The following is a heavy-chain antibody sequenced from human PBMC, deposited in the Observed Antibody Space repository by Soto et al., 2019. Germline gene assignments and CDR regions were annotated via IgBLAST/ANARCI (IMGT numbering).Heavy chain of an antibody. CDR3: AREGGANTYYYYGMDV. J-gene: IGHJ6*02. Sequence: GSLRLSCAASGFTFSSYSMNWVRQAPGKGLEWVSSISSSSSYIYYADSVKGRFTISRDNAKNSLYLQMNSLRAEDTAVYYCAREGGANTYYYYGMDVWGQGTTVTVSS. D-gene: IGHD3-16*01. CDR1: GFTFSSYS. V-gene: IGHV3-21*01. CDR2: ISSSSSYI.